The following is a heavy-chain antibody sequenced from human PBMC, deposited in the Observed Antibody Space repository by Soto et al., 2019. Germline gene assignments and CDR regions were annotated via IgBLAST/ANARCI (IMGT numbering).Heavy chain of an antibody. V-gene: IGHV3-23*01. Sequence: EVQLLESGGGLIQPGRSLRLSCAASGFSFGVYAMSWVRQAPGKGLEWVANISGGIGSTYYADAVKGRFTISRDISRSTLDLQMNSLRVEDTALYYCAKLRGRGIFEYWGQGTMVTISS. J-gene: IGHJ4*02. CDR2: ISGGIGST. CDR1: GFSFGVYA. CDR3: AKLRGRGIFEY. D-gene: IGHD1-26*01.